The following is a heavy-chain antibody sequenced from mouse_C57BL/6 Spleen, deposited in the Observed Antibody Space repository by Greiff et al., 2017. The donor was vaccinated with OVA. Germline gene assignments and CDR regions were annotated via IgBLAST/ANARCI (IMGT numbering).Heavy chain of an antibody. CDR3: ARRRDYDPHYYAMDY. Sequence: EVQLQESGPGLVKPSQSLSLTCSVTGYSITSGYYWNWIRQFPGNKLEWMGYISYDGSNNYNPSLKNRISITRDTSKNQFFLKLNSVTTEDTATYYCARRRDYDPHYYAMDYWGQGTSVTVSS. J-gene: IGHJ4*01. V-gene: IGHV3-6*01. CDR1: GYSITSGYY. D-gene: IGHD2-4*01. CDR2: ISYDGSN.